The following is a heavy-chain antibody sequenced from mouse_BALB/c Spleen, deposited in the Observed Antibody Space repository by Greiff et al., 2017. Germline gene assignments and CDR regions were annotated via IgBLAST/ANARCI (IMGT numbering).Heavy chain of an antibody. CDR2: IWGDGST. D-gene: IGHD3-2*01. V-gene: IGHV2-6-7*01. CDR3: ARGEDSSGSAWFAY. J-gene: IGHJ3*01. Sequence: VMLVESGPGLVAPSQSLSITCTVSGFSLTGYGVNWVRQPPGKGLEWLGMIWGDGSTDYNSALKSRLSISKDNSKSQVFLKMNSLQTDDTARYYCARGEDSSGSAWFAYWGQGTLVTVSA. CDR1: GFSLTGYG.